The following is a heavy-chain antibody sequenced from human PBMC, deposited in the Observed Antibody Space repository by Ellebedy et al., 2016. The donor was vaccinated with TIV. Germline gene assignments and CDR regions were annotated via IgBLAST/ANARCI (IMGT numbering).Heavy chain of an antibody. V-gene: IGHV3-74*01. J-gene: IGHJ3*02. CDR3: ATDKVCFTFDI. CDR2: VNSDGSST. Sequence: GESLKISCAASGLTFSSYWMHWVRQAPGKGLVWVSRVNSDGSSTTYADSVKGRFTISRDNAKNSLYLQLNSLRVDDTAMYYCATDKVCFTFDIWGRGTMVTVSS. CDR1: GLTFSSYW.